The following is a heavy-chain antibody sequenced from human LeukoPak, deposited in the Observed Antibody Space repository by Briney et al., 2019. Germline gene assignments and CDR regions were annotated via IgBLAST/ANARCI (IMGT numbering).Heavy chain of an antibody. Sequence: PGGSLRLSCAASGFTFSGSAMHWVRQASGKGLEWVGRIRSKANSYATAYAASVKGRFTISRDDSKNTAYLQMNSLKTEDTAVYYCASPFGSNGVCYPGYWGQGTLVTVSS. CDR2: IRSKANSYAT. D-gene: IGHD2-8*01. J-gene: IGHJ4*02. CDR3: ASPFGSNGVCYPGY. CDR1: GFTFSGSA. V-gene: IGHV3-73*01.